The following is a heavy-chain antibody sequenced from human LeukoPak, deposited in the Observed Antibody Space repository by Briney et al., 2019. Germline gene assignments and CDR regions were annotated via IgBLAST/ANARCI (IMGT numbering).Heavy chain of an antibody. CDR2: IYPGDSDT. CDR3: ATYRVATASPFFGF. V-gene: IGHV5-51*01. D-gene: IGHD2-21*02. J-gene: IGHJ4*02. Sequence: GESLKISCKASGYRFTNYWIGWVRQMPGKGLGWMGIIYPGDSDTRYSPSFQGQVTISADMSISTAYLQWSSLKASDTAMYYCATYRVATASPFFGFWGQGTLVTVSS. CDR1: GYRFTNYW.